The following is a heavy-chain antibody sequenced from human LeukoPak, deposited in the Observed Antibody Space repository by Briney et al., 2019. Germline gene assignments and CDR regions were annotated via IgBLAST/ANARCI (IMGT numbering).Heavy chain of an antibody. CDR3: ARDCASTSSYCY. CDR1: GYTFLNSG. CDR2: LSPYNGNT. D-gene: IGHD2-2*01. J-gene: IGHJ4*02. V-gene: IGHV1-18*01. Sequence: ASVKVSFKASGYTFLNSGITWVRQAPGQGLEWMGWLSPYNGNTKYGQKLQGRVTITTDTPTGTAYMELRSLRSDDTAVYYCARDCASTSSYCYWGQGTLVTVSS.